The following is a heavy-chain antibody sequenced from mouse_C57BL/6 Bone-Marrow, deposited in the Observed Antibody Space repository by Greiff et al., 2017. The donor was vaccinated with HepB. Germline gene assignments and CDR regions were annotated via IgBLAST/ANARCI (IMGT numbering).Heavy chain of an antibody. D-gene: IGHD2-2*01. CDR3: ARNGYDGTWFAY. V-gene: IGHV1-63*01. CDR1: GYTFTNYW. J-gene: IGHJ3*01. Sequence: QVQLQQSGAELVRPGTSVKMSCKASGYTFTNYWIGWAKQRPGHGLEWIGDIYTGGGYTNYNEKFKGKATLTADKSSSTAYMQFSSLTSEDSAIYYCARNGYDGTWFAYWGQGTLVTVSA. CDR2: IYTGGGYT.